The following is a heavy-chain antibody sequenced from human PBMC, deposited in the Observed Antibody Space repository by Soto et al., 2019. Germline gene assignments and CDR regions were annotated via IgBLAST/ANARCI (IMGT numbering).Heavy chain of an antibody. Sequence: QVQLVESGGGVVQSGTSLRLSCAASGFPFSSYGMHWVRQAPGKGLEWVAQISYDGSNKFYADSVKGRFTISRDNSKNTLYLQMSSLRAEDTAVYYCAGGQDYFDYCGQGTVVSVSS. D-gene: IGHD2-15*01. CDR3: AGGQDYFDY. CDR1: GFPFSSYG. J-gene: IGHJ4*02. CDR2: ISYDGSNK. V-gene: IGHV3-30*03.